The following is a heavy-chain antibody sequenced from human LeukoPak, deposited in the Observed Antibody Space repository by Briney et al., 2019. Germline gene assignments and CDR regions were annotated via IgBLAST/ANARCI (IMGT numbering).Heavy chain of an antibody. CDR1: GGSISSGGYY. Sequence: SETLSLTCSVSGGSISSGGYYWSWIRQHPGKGLEWIGYIYYSGSTYYNPSLKSRVTISVDTSKNQFSLKLSSVTAADTAVYYCARDSGRYCSSTSCSISWGQGTMVTVSS. J-gene: IGHJ3*01. D-gene: IGHD2-2*01. CDR2: IYYSGST. CDR3: ARDSGRYCSSTSCSIS. V-gene: IGHV4-31*03.